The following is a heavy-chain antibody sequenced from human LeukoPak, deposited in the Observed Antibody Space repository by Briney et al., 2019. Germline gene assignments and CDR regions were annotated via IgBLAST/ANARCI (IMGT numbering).Heavy chain of an antibody. D-gene: IGHD1-26*01. J-gene: IGHJ6*02. CDR3: AREELQYYYYGMDV. Sequence: ASVKVSCKASGYAFTTYGITWVRQAPGQGLEWMGWISAYNGNINYAQKLQGRVTMTTDTSTSTAYMELRSLRSDDTAVYYCAREELQYYYYGMDVRGQGTTVTVSS. CDR2: ISAYNGNI. CDR1: GYAFTTYG. V-gene: IGHV1-18*01.